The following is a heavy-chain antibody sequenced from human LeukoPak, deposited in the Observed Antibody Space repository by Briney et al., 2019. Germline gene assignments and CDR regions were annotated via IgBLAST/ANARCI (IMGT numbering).Heavy chain of an antibody. D-gene: IGHD3-3*01. CDR3: AKDAITSFGVVPYYYGMDV. Sequence: PGGSLRLSCAASGCTFSSYAMSWVRQAPGKGLEWVSAISGSGGSTYYADSVKGRFTISRDNSKNTLYLQMNSLRAEDTAVYYCAKDAITSFGVVPYYYGMDVWGQGTTVTVSS. CDR2: ISGSGGST. CDR1: GCTFSSYA. V-gene: IGHV3-23*01. J-gene: IGHJ6*02.